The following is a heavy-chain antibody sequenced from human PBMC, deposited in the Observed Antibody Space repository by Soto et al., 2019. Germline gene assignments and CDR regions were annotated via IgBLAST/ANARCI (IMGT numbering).Heavy chain of an antibody. Sequence: PGGSLRLSCAASGFTFSSYAMSWVRQAPGKGLEWVSAISGSGGSTYYADSVKGRFTISRDNAKNSLYLQMNSLRAEDTALYYCAKEGRDTAMDYYYYGMDVWGQGTTVTVSS. J-gene: IGHJ6*02. CDR3: AKEGRDTAMDYYYYGMDV. CDR1: GFTFSSYA. V-gene: IGHV3-23*01. CDR2: ISGSGGST. D-gene: IGHD5-18*01.